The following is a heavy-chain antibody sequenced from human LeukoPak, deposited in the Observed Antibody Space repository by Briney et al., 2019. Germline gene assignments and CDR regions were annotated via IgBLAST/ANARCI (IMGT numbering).Heavy chain of an antibody. Sequence: SETLSLTCTVSGGSISSYFWSWIRQPAGKGLEWIGRYYNSGSTNYNPSLKGRVTMSVDTSKNQFYLKLSSMTAADTAVYYCATVRGAVSYWGQGTLVTVSS. V-gene: IGHV4-4*07. D-gene: IGHD3-10*01. CDR1: GGSISSYF. CDR2: YYNSGST. J-gene: IGHJ4*02. CDR3: ATVRGAVSY.